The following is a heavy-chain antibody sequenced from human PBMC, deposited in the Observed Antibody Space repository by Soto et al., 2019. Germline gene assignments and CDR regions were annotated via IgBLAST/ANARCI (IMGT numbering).Heavy chain of an antibody. Sequence: QVQLQESGPGLLKPSGTLSLTCAVSGGSISSSNWWSWVRQPPGKGLEWIGEIYHSGSTNYNPSLKSRVTISVDKSKNQFSLKLSSVTAADTAVYYCAREDYYDSSGEAFDIWGQGTMVTVSS. CDR2: IYHSGST. CDR3: AREDYYDSSGEAFDI. V-gene: IGHV4-4*02. CDR1: GGSISSSNW. D-gene: IGHD3-22*01. J-gene: IGHJ3*02.